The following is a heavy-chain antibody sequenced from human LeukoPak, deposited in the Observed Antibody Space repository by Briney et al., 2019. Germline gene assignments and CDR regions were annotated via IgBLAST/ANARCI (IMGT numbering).Heavy chain of an antibody. CDR1: GGTFSSYA. CDR3: AKGALVGALGGYYFDY. V-gene: IGHV1-69*05. Sequence: ASVKVSCKASGGTFSSYAISWVRQAPGQGLEWMGGIIPIFGTANCAQKFQGRVTITTDESTSTAYMELSSLRSEDTAVYYCAKGALVGALGGYYFDYWGQGTLVTVSS. D-gene: IGHD1-26*01. CDR2: IIPIFGTA. J-gene: IGHJ4*02.